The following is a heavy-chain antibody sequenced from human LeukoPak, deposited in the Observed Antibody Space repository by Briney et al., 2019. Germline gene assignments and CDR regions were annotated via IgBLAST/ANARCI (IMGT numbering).Heavy chain of an antibody. J-gene: IGHJ4*02. CDR1: GGSISSSSYY. CDR2: IYYSGSS. V-gene: IGHV4-39*07. D-gene: IGHD5-24*01. CDR3: ARIDDGYNLRSFDY. Sequence: SETLSLTCTVSGGSISSSSYYWGWIRQPPGKGLEWIGSIYYSGSSYYNPSLKSRVTISVDTSKNQFSLKLSSVTAADTAVYYCARIDDGYNLRSFDYWGQGTLVTVSS.